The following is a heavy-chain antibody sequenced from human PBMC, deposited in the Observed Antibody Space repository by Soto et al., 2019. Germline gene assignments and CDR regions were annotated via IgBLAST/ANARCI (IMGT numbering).Heavy chain of an antibody. CDR3: ATYGDGDPFDI. Sequence: EVQLLESGGGLVQPGGSLRLSCAASGFTFSSYAMSWVRQAPGKGLEWVSAIRGSGGSTYYAESVKGRFTISRDNSKNPLYVQMNSWRAEDPAVYYCATYGDGDPFDIWGQGTMVTVSS. D-gene: IGHD4-17*01. V-gene: IGHV3-23*01. CDR2: IRGSGGST. CDR1: GFTFSSYA. J-gene: IGHJ3*02.